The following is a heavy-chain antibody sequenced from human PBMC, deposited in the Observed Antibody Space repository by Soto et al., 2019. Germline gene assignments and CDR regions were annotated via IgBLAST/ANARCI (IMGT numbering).Heavy chain of an antibody. V-gene: IGHV4-61*01. CDR2: ISSSGST. J-gene: IGHJ4*02. CDR3: ARDIRGYSRAFDY. D-gene: IGHD5-18*01. CDR1: GGSVISSSYY. Sequence: SETLSLTCTVYGGSVISSSYYWTWIRQPPGKGLEWIGYISSSGSTNYNPSLKSRVTISVDTSRDQFSLRLTSVTAADTAVYYCARDIRGYSRAFDYWGQGTLVTVSS.